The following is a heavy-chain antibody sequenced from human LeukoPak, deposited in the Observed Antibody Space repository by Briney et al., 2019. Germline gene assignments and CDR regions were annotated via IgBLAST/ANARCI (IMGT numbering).Heavy chain of an antibody. CDR3: AKERESYFEFDL. J-gene: IGHJ4*02. Sequence: GGSLRLSCAASGFIFTSYAMTWVRQAPGKGLEWVSGISGSGDSTYYVDSVKGRFTISRDNSRNTLYLQMNSLRAEDTAIYYCAKERESYFEFDLWGQGTLVTVSS. CDR2: ISGSGDST. D-gene: IGHD1-26*01. CDR1: GFIFTSYA. V-gene: IGHV3-23*01.